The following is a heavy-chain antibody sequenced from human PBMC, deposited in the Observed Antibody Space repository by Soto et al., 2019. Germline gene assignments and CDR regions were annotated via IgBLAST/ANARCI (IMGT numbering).Heavy chain of an antibody. V-gene: IGHV1-69*02. CDR3: ARRDIGDSWYCDL. Sequence: QDQLVQSGAEVKKPGSSVTVSCKASGGTFTSHTFSWVRQAPGQGVEWMGRIIPALGRTTYGQKCQGRVTISADRSPTTVYVEVNSLRSEDMAVYDSARRDIGDSWYCDLWGRG. CDR1: GGTFTSHT. J-gene: IGHJ2*01. D-gene: IGHD4-17*01. CDR2: IIPALGRT.